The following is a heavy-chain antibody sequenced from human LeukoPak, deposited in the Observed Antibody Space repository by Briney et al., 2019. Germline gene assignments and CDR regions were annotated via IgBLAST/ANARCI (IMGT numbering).Heavy chain of an antibody. J-gene: IGHJ4*02. D-gene: IGHD3-22*01. CDR3: ARDLRVVITGSFDS. CDR2: INWNGDST. V-gene: IGHV3-20*04. Sequence: PGGSLRLSCAASGFSFDDYGLTWVRQAPGKGLEWVSGINWNGDSTDYADSVKCRFTISRDNAKNSLYLQMNSLRVEDTALYYCARDLRVVITGSFDSWGQGTLVTVSS. CDR1: GFSFDDYG.